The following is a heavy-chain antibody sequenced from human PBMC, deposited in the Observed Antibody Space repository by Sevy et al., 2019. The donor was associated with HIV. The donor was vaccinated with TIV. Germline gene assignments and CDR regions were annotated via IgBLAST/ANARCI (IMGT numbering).Heavy chain of an antibody. Sequence: GGSLILSCAASGFTFSSYGMHWVRQAPGKGLEWVAVIWYDGSNKYYADSVKGRFTISRDNSKNTLYLQMNSLRAEDTAVYYCARDRHSSDSYYFDYWGQRTLVIVSS. V-gene: IGHV3-33*01. CDR2: IWYDGSNK. D-gene: IGHD3-22*01. J-gene: IGHJ4*02. CDR3: ARDRHSSDSYYFDY. CDR1: GFTFSSYG.